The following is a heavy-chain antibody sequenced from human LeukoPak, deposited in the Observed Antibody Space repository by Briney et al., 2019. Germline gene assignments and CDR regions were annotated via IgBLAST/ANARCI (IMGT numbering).Heavy chain of an antibody. V-gene: IGHV3-74*01. CDR2: INSDGSST. D-gene: IGHD6-19*01. CDR3: ARVGEAVAGPYYYYSMDV. CDR1: GFTFSSYW. J-gene: IGHJ6*02. Sequence: GGSLRLSCAASGFTFSSYWMHWVRQAPGKGLVWVSRINSDGSSTSYADSVKGRFTISRDNAKNTLYLQMNSLRAEDTAVYYCARVGEAVAGPYYYYSMDVWGQGTTVTVSS.